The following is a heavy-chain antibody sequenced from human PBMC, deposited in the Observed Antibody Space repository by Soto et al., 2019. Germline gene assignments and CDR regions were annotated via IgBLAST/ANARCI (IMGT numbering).Heavy chain of an antibody. J-gene: IGHJ6*02. CDR2: ISGYNGDT. CDR1: GYSFTTYG. D-gene: IGHD2-21*01. CDR3: AREGVRPYYYCGMDV. V-gene: IGHV1-18*01. Sequence: QVHLVQSGAEVKKPGASVKVSCKASGYSFTTYGISWVRQAPGQGLEWMGWISGYNGDTNYAQNFQARVTMTTDTSTSTAYMELRSLRSDDTDVYYCAREGVRPYYYCGMDVWGQGTTVTVSS.